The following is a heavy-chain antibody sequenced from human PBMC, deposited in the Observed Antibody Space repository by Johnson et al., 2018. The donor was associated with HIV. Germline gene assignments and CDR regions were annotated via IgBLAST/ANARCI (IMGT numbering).Heavy chain of an antibody. CDR2: ISWNSGSI. J-gene: IGHJ3*02. CDR1: GFTFDDYA. V-gene: IGHV3-9*01. Sequence: EVQLLESGGGLVQPGRSLRLSCAASGFTFDDYAMHWVRQVPGKGLEWVSGISWNSGSIGYVDSVKGRFTISRDNSKNTLYLQMNSLRAEDTAVYYCARDHLRRSHAFDIWGQGTMVTVSS. CDR3: ARDHLRRSHAFDI. D-gene: IGHD2-15*01.